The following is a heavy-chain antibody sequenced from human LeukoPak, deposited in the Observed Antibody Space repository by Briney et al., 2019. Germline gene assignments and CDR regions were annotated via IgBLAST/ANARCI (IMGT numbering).Heavy chain of an antibody. CDR3: LKDDDHWKFDI. CDR2: IKGDGSEL. Sequence: GGSLPLSCAASGFTFSRYWMNWVRQAPGKGLEWVATIKGDGSELAYVDSVKGRFTISRDNTKNSLYLQLNSLRVEDTAFYYCLKDDDHWKFDIWGQGTMVTVSS. CDR1: GFTFSRYW. D-gene: IGHD1-1*01. J-gene: IGHJ3*02. V-gene: IGHV3-7*03.